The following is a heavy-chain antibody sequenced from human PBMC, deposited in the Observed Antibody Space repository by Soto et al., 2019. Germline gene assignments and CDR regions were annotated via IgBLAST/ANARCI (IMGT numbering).Heavy chain of an antibody. V-gene: IGHV4-31*03. D-gene: IGHD2-2*01. CDR1: GGSIGRRHYY. J-gene: IGHJ4*02. CDR3: SRGSIASLYFDY. CDR2: IHHSGST. Sequence: SENLSLTCTVSGGSIGRRHYYWNWIRQHPEKGLEWIGYIHHSGSTYYNPSLKSRLAISVDTSRNQFSLKVSSVTAADTAVYYCSRGSIASLYFDYWGQGALVTVSS.